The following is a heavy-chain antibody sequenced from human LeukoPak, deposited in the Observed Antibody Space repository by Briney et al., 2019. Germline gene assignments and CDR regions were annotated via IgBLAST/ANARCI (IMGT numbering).Heavy chain of an antibody. J-gene: IGHJ3*02. CDR1: GYSFTNHW. D-gene: IGHD3-22*01. Sequence: GESLRISCKGSGYSFTNHWISWVRQMPGKGLEWMGKIDPSDSYANYSPSFQGHVTISADKSITTAYLQWGSLKASDTAMYYCARDYYDSSGSDAFDIWGQGTMVTVYS. CDR3: ARDYYDSSGSDAFDI. V-gene: IGHV5-10-1*01. CDR2: IDPSDSYA.